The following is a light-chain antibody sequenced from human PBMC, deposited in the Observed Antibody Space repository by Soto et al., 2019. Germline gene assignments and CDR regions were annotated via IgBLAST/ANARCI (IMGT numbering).Light chain of an antibody. CDR2: GAS. CDR3: QQYKNWPRT. Sequence: EIVLTQSPATLSVSPGERVTLYCRASESVDINLAWYQQKPGQAPRLLIYGASTRATDMPGTFSGRGSGTEFTLTISSLQSEDFAVYYCQQYKNWPRTFGQGTKVDIK. V-gene: IGKV3-15*01. J-gene: IGKJ1*01. CDR1: ESVDIN.